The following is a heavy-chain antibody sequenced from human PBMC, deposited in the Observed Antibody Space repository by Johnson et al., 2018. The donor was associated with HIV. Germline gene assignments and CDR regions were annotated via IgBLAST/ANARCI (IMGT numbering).Heavy chain of an antibody. J-gene: IGHJ3*02. CDR3: VRVVVTMIVSDTLPSLGDGRNDAFDI. CDR2: ISYDGSNK. V-gene: IGHV3-30-3*01. CDR1: GFTFSSYA. Sequence: VQLVESGGGVVQPGRSLRLSCAASGFTFSSYAMHWVRQAPGKGLEWVAVISYDGSNKYYADSVKGRFSISRDNAKISLYLQMNSLRVEDTALYYCVRVVVTMIVSDTLPSLGDGRNDAFDIWGQGTMVTVSS. D-gene: IGHD3-22*01.